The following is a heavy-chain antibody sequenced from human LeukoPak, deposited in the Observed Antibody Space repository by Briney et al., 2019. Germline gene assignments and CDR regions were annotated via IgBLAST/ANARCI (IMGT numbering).Heavy chain of an antibody. CDR2: IRSKANSYAT. J-gene: IGHJ6*02. CDR1: GFTFSGSA. Sequence: GGSLRLSCAASGFTFSGSAMHWVRQASGKGLEWVGRIRSKANSYATAYAASVKGRFTISRDDSKNTAYLQMNSLKTEDTAVYYCTAYYYDSSIRYYYGMDVWGQGTTVTVSS. V-gene: IGHV3-73*01. CDR3: TAYYYDSSIRYYYGMDV. D-gene: IGHD3-22*01.